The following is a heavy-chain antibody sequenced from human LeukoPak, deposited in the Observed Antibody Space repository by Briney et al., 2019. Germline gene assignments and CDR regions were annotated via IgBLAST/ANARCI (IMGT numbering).Heavy chain of an antibody. CDR3: AREMLAAVAAQS. CDR1: GFTFSNYN. D-gene: IGHD6-19*01. Sequence: PGGSLRLSCAASGFTFSNYNMNWVRQAPGKGLEWVSVIYSGGSTYYADSVKGRFTISRDNAKNSLYLQMNSLRAEDTAVYYCAREMLAAVAAQSWGQGTLVTVSS. J-gene: IGHJ5*02. CDR2: IYSGGST. V-gene: IGHV3-66*01.